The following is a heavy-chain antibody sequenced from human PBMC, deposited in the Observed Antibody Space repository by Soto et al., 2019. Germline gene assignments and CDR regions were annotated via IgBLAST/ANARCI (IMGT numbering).Heavy chain of an antibody. CDR1: GGSIRIGDSD. J-gene: IGHJ4*02. V-gene: IGHV4-39*07. D-gene: IGHD3-10*01. CDR3: AKIRTGADY. Sequence: SETPSLTCTVSGGSIRIGDSDWSWVRQPPGKGLEWIGDIYHSGSTNYNPSLKSRVTISVDKSKNQFSLKLSSVTAADTAVYYCAKIRTGADYWGQGTLVTVSS. CDR2: IYHSGST.